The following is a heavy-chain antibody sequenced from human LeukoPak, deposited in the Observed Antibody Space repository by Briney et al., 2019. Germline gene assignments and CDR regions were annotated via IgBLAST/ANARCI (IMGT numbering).Heavy chain of an antibody. V-gene: IGHV3-11*01. Sequence: GGSLRLSCAASGFTFSDYYMSWLLQAPGKGLEWVSYICSSGSTIYYAHSVKGRFTISTDNSKNTLYLQMNSLRADDTAVYYCANDRVITFGGVIALFDYWGQGTLVTVSS. CDR2: ICSSGSTI. J-gene: IGHJ4*02. D-gene: IGHD3-16*02. CDR3: ANDRVITFGGVIALFDY. CDR1: GFTFSDYY.